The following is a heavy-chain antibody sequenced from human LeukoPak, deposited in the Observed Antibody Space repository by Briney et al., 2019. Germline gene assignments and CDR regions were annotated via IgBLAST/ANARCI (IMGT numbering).Heavy chain of an antibody. Sequence: PSETLSLTCTVSGYSISSGYYWGWIRQPPGKGLEGIGSIYHSGSTYYNPSLKSRVTISVDTSKNQFSLKLSSVTAADTAVYYCARVGVEMATINAFDIWGQGTMVTVSS. V-gene: IGHV4-38-2*02. CDR1: GYSISSGYY. D-gene: IGHD5-24*01. CDR2: IYHSGST. CDR3: ARVGVEMATINAFDI. J-gene: IGHJ3*02.